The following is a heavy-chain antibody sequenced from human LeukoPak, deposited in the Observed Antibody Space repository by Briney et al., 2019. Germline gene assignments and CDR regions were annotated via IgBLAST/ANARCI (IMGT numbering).Heavy chain of an antibody. V-gene: IGHV4-4*07. CDR3: ARGGSDYSSPKYYSMDV. Sequence: SETLSLTCTVSCGSISIYYWSWIRQPAGKGLEWIGRIYTSGSTNYNPSRKSRVTMSVDTTNSQFSLKLRSVTAAGTGVYYCARGGSDYSSPKYYSMDVWGKGTTVTVSS. CDR2: IYTSGST. D-gene: IGHD4-11*01. CDR1: CGSISIYY. J-gene: IGHJ6*03.